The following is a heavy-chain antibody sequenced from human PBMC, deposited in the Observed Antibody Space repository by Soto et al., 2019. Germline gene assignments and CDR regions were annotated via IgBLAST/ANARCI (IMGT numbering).Heavy chain of an antibody. CDR2: ISGSGDST. J-gene: IGHJ1*01. Sequence: GGSLRLSCAASGFTFSNFGMTWVRQAPGKGLEWVSLISGSGDSTYYADSVKGRFTISRDNSMDTLYLQMNSLRAEDTAVYYCAKRLTPEYFHHWGQGTLVTVSS. CDR1: GFTFSNFG. CDR3: AKRLTPEYFHH. D-gene: IGHD3-16*01. V-gene: IGHV3-23*01.